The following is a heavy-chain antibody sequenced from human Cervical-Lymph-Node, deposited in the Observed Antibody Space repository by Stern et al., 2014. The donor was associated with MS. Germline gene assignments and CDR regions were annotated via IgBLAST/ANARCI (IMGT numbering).Heavy chain of an antibody. D-gene: IGHD3-9*01. CDR3: ARAPSNYDILTGYYRHNGMDV. V-gene: IGHV4-59*01. CDR2: IYDSGST. Sequence: QVQLQESGPGLVKPSETLSLTCSVSGGSISSYYWSWIRQPPGKGLEGIGDIYDSGSTNYNPSLKSRVTISIDTSKNQFSLKLSSVTAADTAVYYCARAPSNYDILTGYYRHNGMDVWGQGTTVTVSS. CDR1: GGSISSYY. J-gene: IGHJ6*02.